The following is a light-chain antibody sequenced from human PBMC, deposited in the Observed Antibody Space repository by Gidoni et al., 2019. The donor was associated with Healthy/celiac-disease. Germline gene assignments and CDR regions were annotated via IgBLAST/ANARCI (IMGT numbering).Light chain of an antibody. CDR2: EVS. Sequence: QSALTQPASVSGSPGPSITISCTGTSSDVGGYNYVSWYQQHPGKAPKLMIYEVSNRPSGVSNRFSGSKSGNTASLTISGRQAEDEADYYCSSYTSSSTYNYVFGTGTKVTVL. V-gene: IGLV2-14*01. CDR1: SSDVGGYNY. CDR3: SSYTSSSTYNYV. J-gene: IGLJ1*01.